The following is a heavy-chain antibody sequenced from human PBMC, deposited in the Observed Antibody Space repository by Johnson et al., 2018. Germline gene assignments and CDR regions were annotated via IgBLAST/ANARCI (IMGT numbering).Heavy chain of an antibody. CDR2: ITASGTNT. V-gene: IGHV3-23*04. Sequence: VQLVQSGGGLVQPGGSLRLSCAASGFTFSSSGMSWVRQAPGKGLEWVSCITASGTNTFYTDSVKGRFTISRDNSKNTLFLQMNSLRAEDTAVYYCAAYCRSTRCFTGHRSYYGMDVWGQGTTVTVSS. CDR1: GFTFSSSG. D-gene: IGHD2-2*02. J-gene: IGHJ6*02. CDR3: AAYCRSTRCFTGHRSYYGMDV.